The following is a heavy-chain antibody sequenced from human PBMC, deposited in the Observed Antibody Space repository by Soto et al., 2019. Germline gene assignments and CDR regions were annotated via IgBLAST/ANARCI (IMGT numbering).Heavy chain of an antibody. Sequence: QVQLVQSGAEVKKPGTSVKVSCKASGYTITSYGISWVRQAPGQGLEWMGWITAYNGNTNYAQKLQGRVTMTTDTSTSTAYIELRSLRSDDTAVYYCAKRRGYSNGEFDYWGQGTLVTVSS. CDR3: AKRRGYSNGEFDY. CDR2: ITAYNGNT. J-gene: IGHJ4*02. V-gene: IGHV1-18*01. D-gene: IGHD5-18*01. CDR1: GYTITSYG.